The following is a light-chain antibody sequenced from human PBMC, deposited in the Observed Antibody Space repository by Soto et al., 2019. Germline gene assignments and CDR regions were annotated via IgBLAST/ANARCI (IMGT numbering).Light chain of an antibody. CDR2: DAS. CDR3: QQRRSWPPTIT. Sequence: ELVLPQSPGTLSLSPGASSPLSGRARQSVSTYLAWYQQRPGQAPRLLIYDASYRATDIPPRFSGSGSGTDFTLTISSLEPEDFAVYYCQQRRSWPPTITFGQGTRLEIK. V-gene: IGKV3-11*01. J-gene: IGKJ5*01. CDR1: QSVSTY.